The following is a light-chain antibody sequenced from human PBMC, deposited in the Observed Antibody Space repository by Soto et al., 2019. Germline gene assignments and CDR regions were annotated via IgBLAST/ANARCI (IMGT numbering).Light chain of an antibody. CDR2: ATS. CDR3: QQSYSTLPIT. J-gene: IGKJ5*01. CDR1: QGIGSW. Sequence: DIQMTQSPSSLSASIGDRVTITCRASQGIGSWLAWYQQKPEKAPRSLIYATSSLQSGVPSRFSGSGCGTDFTLTISNLQPEDFATYYCQQSYSTLPITFGQGIRLEI. V-gene: IGKV1D-16*01.